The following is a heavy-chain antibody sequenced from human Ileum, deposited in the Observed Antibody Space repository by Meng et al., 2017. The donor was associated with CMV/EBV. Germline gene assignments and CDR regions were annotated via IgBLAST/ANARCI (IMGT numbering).Heavy chain of an antibody. CDR3: TKGAWVDY. CDR1: GFPFNTFD. J-gene: IGHJ4*02. Sequence: GGSLRLSCAASGFPFNTFDMSWVRQAPGKGLEWVSVIYGRDGSTFYADSVRGRFTIPKENSDNRLHLQMNSLRVEDTALYYCTKGAWVDYLGQGTLVTVSS. CDR2: IYGRDGST. D-gene: IGHD1-26*01. V-gene: IGHV3-23*01.